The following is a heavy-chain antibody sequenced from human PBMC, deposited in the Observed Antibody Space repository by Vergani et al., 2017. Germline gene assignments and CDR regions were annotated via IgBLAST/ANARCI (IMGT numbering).Heavy chain of an antibody. CDR3: ARDYGGGAGKWNLYYYYYYMDV. Sequence: QVQLVESGGGVVQPGRSLRLSCAASGFTFSSYAMHWVRQAPGKGLEWVAVISDDGSNKYYADSVKGRFTISRDNSKNTLYLQMNSLRAEDTAVYYCARDYGGGAGKWNLYYYYYYMDVWGKGTTVTVSS. CDR1: GFTFSSYA. D-gene: IGHD3-10*01. CDR2: ISDDGSNK. V-gene: IGHV3-30-3*01. J-gene: IGHJ6*03.